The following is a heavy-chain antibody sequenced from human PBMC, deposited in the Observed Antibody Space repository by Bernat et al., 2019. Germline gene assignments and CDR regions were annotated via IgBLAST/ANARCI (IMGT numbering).Heavy chain of an antibody. Sequence: EVQLVESGGGLVQPGGSLRLSCAASGFTFSAYWMSWVRQAPGMGLEWVANIKEDGREIYYVDSVKGRFTISRDNAENSLDLQMNSLRAEDTAVYYCARDGMMYGIGYGLDVWGQGTTVTVSS. CDR2: IKEDGREI. CDR1: GFTFSAYW. CDR3: ARDGMMYGIGYGLDV. J-gene: IGHJ6*02. V-gene: IGHV3-7*03. D-gene: IGHD2-8*01.